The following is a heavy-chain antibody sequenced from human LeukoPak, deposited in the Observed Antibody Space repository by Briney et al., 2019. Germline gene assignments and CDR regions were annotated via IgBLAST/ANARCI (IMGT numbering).Heavy chain of an antibody. D-gene: IGHD1-26*01. CDR1: GFTFDDYT. CDR3: AKAGMGATLYYGMDV. CDR2: ISWDGGST. Sequence: GGSLRLSCAASGFTFDDYTMHWVRQAPGKGLEWVSLISWDGGSTSYADSVKGRFTISRDNSKNSLYLQMNSLRTEDTALYYCAKAGMGATLYYGMDVWGQGTTVTVSS. V-gene: IGHV3-43*01. J-gene: IGHJ6*02.